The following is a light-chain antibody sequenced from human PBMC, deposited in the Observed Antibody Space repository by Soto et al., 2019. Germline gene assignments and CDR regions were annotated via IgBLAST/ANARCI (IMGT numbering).Light chain of an antibody. Sequence: EIVLTQSPGTLSLSPGERVTLSCRASQSVSSNYLAWYQQKPGQAPRLLLYGASSRATGIPDRVSGRGYGTDFTLTINRLEAEDFAVYYCQQHGSSPRTFGQGTKVESK. CDR2: GAS. J-gene: IGKJ1*01. CDR1: QSVSSNY. V-gene: IGKV3-20*01. CDR3: QQHGSSPRT.